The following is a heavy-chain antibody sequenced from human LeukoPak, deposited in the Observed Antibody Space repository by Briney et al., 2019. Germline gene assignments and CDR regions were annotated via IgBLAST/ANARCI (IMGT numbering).Heavy chain of an antibody. Sequence: SETLPLTCTVSGGSISSSSYYWGWIRQPPGKGLEWIGSIYYSGSTYYNPSLKSRVTISVDTSKNQFSLKLSSVTAADTAVYYCASGPEMATIYYFDYWGQGTLVTVSS. J-gene: IGHJ4*02. CDR3: ASGPEMATIYYFDY. V-gene: IGHV4-39*07. CDR2: IYYSGST. CDR1: GGSISSSSYY. D-gene: IGHD5-24*01.